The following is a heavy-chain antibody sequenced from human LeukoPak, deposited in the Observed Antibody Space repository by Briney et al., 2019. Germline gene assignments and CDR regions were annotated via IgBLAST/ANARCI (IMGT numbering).Heavy chain of an antibody. D-gene: IGHD6-19*01. CDR3: ARARQWLGVRNWFDP. J-gene: IGHJ5*02. CDR2: IKYDGSEK. Sequence: GGSLRLSCAASGFTFSSYAMSWVRQAPGKGLEWVANIKYDGSEKYYVDSLRGRFTISRDNAKNSLYLQMNSLRGEDTAVYYCARARQWLGVRNWFDPWGQGTLVTVSS. V-gene: IGHV3-7*01. CDR1: GFTFSSYA.